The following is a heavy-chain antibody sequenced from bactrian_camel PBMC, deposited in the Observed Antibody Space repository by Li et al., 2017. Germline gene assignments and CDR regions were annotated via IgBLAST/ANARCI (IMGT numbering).Heavy chain of an antibody. CDR3: AARTGWAICTTQTVSRQIKYID. CDR1: GDTIGRYC. V-gene: IGHV3S9*01. Sequence: HVQLVESGGGSVQVGGSLRLSCVGSGDTIGRYCMGWFRQIPDKEREGVAGIESDGRPSYADSVKGRFTISRDTDKNAVFLQMNNLKPDDTAMYYCAARTGWAICTTQTVSRQIKYIDWGQGTQVTVS. J-gene: IGHJ4*01. D-gene: IGHD2*01. CDR2: IESDGRP.